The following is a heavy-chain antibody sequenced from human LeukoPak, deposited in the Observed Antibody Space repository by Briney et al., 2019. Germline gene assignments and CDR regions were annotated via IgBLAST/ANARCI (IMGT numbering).Heavy chain of an antibody. CDR2: ISRSSHYI. D-gene: IGHD3-22*01. J-gene: IGHJ5*02. CDR1: GFTISAYS. V-gene: IGHV3-21*04. Sequence: GSLRLSCAASGFTISAYSVNWVRQAPGKGLEWVSSISRSSHYIYYADSVRGRFTISRDNAKNSLYLQMNSLRVEDTAFYYCARDDLLHRNWFDPWGQGTLVTVSS. CDR3: ARDDLLHRNWFDP.